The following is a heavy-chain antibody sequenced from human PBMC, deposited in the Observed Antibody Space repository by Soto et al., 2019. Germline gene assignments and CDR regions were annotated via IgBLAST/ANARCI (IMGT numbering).Heavy chain of an antibody. CDR2: IFSNDDK. V-gene: IGHV2-26*01. Sequence: QVTLKESGPVLVKPTETLTLTCTVSGFSLSNARMGVSWIRQPPGKALEWLAHIFSNDDKSYSTSLKSRLTISKDTSKSQVVLTMTNMDPVDTATYYFPRHGRGVGARPLDYWGQGTLVTVSS. D-gene: IGHD1-26*01. CDR1: GFSLSNARMG. J-gene: IGHJ4*02. CDR3: PRHGRGVGARPLDY.